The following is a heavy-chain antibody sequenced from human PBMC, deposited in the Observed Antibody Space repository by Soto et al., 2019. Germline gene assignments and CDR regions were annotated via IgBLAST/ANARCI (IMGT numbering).Heavy chain of an antibody. D-gene: IGHD6-6*01. CDR3: ASYSSSSGAEYFQH. J-gene: IGHJ1*01. CDR2: IYYSGST. CDR1: GGSISSYY. Sequence: SETLSLTCTVSGGSISSYYWSWIRQPPGKGLEWIGYIYYSGSTNYNPALKSRVTISVDTSKNQFSLKLSSVTAADTAGYYCASYSSSSGAEYFQHWGQGTLVTVSS. V-gene: IGHV4-59*01.